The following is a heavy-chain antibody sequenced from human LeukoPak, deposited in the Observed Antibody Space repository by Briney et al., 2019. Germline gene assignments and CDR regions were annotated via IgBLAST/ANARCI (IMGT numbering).Heavy chain of an antibody. D-gene: IGHD3-22*01. V-gene: IGHV1-69*01. Sequence: GASVKVSCKTSGGTFSSYAISWVRQAPGQGLEWVGGITPLFGTAHYAQKFQGRLKITADESTTTAYMELTSLTSEDTAVYYCARDAAMYGNSDYYYLWWGQGTLVIVSS. J-gene: IGHJ4*02. CDR1: GGTFSSYA. CDR3: ARDAAMYGNSDYYYLW. CDR2: ITPLFGTA.